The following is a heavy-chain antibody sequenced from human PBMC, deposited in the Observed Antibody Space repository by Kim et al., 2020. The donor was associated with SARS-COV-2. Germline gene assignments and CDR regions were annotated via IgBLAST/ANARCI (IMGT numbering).Heavy chain of an antibody. Sequence: SETLSLTCAVYGGSFSGYYWSWIRQPPGKGLEWIGEINHSGSTNYNPSLKSRVTISVDTSKNQFSLKLSSVTAADTAVYYCARGRGTVVTPYAFDIWGQGTMVTVSS. J-gene: IGHJ3*02. CDR2: INHSGST. CDR3: ARGRGTVVTPYAFDI. CDR1: GGSFSGYY. D-gene: IGHD2-21*02. V-gene: IGHV4-34*01.